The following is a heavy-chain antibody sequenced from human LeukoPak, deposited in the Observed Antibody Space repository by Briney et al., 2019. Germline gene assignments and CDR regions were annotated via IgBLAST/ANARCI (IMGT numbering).Heavy chain of an antibody. Sequence: SETLSLTCAVYGGSFSGYYRSWIRQPPGKGLEWIGEINHSGSTNYNPSLKSRVTISVDTSKNQFSLKLSSVTAADTAVYYCARRRRHCSSTSCYWNQAPYYFDYWGQGTLVTVSS. V-gene: IGHV4-34*01. D-gene: IGHD2-2*01. CDR3: ARRRRHCSSTSCYWNQAPYYFDY. J-gene: IGHJ4*02. CDR1: GGSFSGYY. CDR2: INHSGST.